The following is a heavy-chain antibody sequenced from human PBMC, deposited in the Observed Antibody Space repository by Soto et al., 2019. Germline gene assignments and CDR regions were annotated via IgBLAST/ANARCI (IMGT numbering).Heavy chain of an antibody. Sequence: ASVKVSCKASGYTFTSYYMHWVRQAPGQGLEWMGIINPSGGSTSYAQKFQGRVTMTRDTSTSTVYMEMSSLRSEDTAVYYCARAPTLYSSSWYEGYYFDYWGQGTLVTVSS. J-gene: IGHJ4*02. D-gene: IGHD6-13*01. CDR3: ARAPTLYSSSWYEGYYFDY. CDR2: INPSGGST. CDR1: GYTFTSYY. V-gene: IGHV1-46*01.